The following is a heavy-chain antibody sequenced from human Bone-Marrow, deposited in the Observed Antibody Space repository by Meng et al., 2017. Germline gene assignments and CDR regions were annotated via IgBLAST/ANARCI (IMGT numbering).Heavy chain of an antibody. CDR2: IYHSGST. Sequence: QGPLRESGPDLVKPPGTLSLTCAVFGGSISSSNWWSWVRQPPGKGLEWIGEIYHSGSTNYNPSLKSRVTISVDKSKNQFSLKLSSVTAADTAVYYCARDSRTYYYDSSGYTFDYWGQGTLVTVSS. V-gene: IGHV4-4*03. CDR3: ARDSRTYYYDSSGYTFDY. D-gene: IGHD3-22*01. J-gene: IGHJ4*02. CDR1: GGSISSSNW.